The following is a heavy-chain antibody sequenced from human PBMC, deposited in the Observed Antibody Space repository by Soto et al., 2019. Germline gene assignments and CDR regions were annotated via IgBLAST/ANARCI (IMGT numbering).Heavy chain of an antibody. CDR1: GYSISSGYY. CDR3: AALWFGELAFNY. CDR2: VYHNGIM. J-gene: IGHJ4*01. V-gene: IGHV4-38-2*02. Sequence: PSETLSLTCSVSGYSISSGYYWGWVWQAPGKGLEWLGSVYHNGIMFHNPSFQSRVTISVDTSKNQFSLNLRSVTAADTAVYYCAALWFGELAFNYWGHGILVTVSS. D-gene: IGHD3-10*01.